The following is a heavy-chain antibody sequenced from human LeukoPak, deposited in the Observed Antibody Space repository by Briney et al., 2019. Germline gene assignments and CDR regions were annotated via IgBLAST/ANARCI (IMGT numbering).Heavy chain of an antibody. J-gene: IGHJ4*02. CDR2: ISSSGSII. CDR3: ARAVGGFDY. V-gene: IGHV3-11*01. Sequence: GGSLRLSCAASGFTFSDYYMSWIRQAPGKGLEWISDISSSGSIINYADSVKGRFTISRNNAKNSLYLQMNSLRVEDTAVYYCARAVGGFDYWGQGTLVTVSS. D-gene: IGHD1-26*01. CDR1: GFTFSDYY.